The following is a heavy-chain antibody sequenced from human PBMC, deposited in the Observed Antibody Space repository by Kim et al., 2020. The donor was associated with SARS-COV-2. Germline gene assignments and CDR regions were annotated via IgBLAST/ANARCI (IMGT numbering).Heavy chain of an antibody. V-gene: IGHV3-33*01. Sequence: GGSLRLSCAASGFTFSSYGMHWVRQAPGKGLEWVAVIWHDGSNKYYADSVKGRFTISRDNSKNTLYLQMNSLRAEDTAVYYCARDIYDSSGYYFVHWGQGTPGPLSP. CDR2: IWHDGSNK. D-gene: IGHD3-22*01. CDR1: GFTFSSYG. J-gene: IGHJ4*02. CDR3: ARDIYDSSGYYFVH.